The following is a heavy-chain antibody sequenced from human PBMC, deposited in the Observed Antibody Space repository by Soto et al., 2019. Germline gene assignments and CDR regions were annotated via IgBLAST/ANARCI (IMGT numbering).Heavy chain of an antibody. CDR1: VFTFHNHW. V-gene: IGHV3-7*01. CDR2: INEDGGET. J-gene: IGHJ6*02. Sequence: SGGSLRLSCAASVFTFHNHWMTWVRQAPGKGLEWVAIINEDGGETHYLDSVKGRFTISRDNIEKSVSLQLKSLRVEDTAEYYCVRVGDGGSNYYGLDVWGQGTTVTVSS. D-gene: IGHD3-10*01. CDR3: VRVGDGGSNYYGLDV.